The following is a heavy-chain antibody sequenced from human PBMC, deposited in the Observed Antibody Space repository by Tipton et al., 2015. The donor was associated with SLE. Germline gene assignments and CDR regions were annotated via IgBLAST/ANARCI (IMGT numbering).Heavy chain of an antibody. Sequence: TLSLTCTVSGGSLSSYYWSWIRQPPGKGLEWIGYIYTSGSTNYNPSLKSRVTISVDTSKNQFSLKLSSVTAADTAVYYCARAGYSSYYFDYWGQGTLVTVSS. J-gene: IGHJ4*02. D-gene: IGHD5-18*01. CDR3: ARAGYSSYYFDY. CDR1: GGSLSSYY. V-gene: IGHV4-4*08. CDR2: IYTSGST.